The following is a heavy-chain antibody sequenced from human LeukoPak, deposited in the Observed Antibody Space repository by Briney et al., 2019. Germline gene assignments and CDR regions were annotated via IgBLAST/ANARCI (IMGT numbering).Heavy chain of an antibody. CDR2: IYPGDSDT. CDR3: ARQRSSSWYDNDY. J-gene: IGHJ4*02. CDR1: GYSFTSYW. Sequence: GESLKISYKGSGYSFTSYWIGWVRQMPGKGLEWMGIIYPGDSDTRYSPSFQGQVTISADKSISTAYLQWSSLKASDTAMYYCARQRSSSWYDNDYWGQGTLVTVSS. D-gene: IGHD6-13*01. V-gene: IGHV5-51*01.